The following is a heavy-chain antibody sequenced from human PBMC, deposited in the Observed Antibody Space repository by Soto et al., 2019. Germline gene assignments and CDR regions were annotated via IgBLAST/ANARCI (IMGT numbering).Heavy chain of an antibody. J-gene: IGHJ4*02. Sequence: EVQLVESVGGLVKPGGSLRLSCAGSGFTFSNVWMNWVRQAPGKGLEWVGRIKSETDGGTIDYAAPVKGSFTISRDDSNNTVYLQMNSLKTEDTATYYCTPLALKYNSDWYPLSDWGQGTRVTVSS. V-gene: IGHV3-15*07. CDR1: GFTFSNVW. CDR3: TPLALKYNSDWYPLSD. D-gene: IGHD6-19*01. CDR2: IKSETDGGTI.